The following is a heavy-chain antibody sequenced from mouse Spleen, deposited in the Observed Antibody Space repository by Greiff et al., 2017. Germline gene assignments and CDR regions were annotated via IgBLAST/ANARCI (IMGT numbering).Heavy chain of an antibody. Sequence: EVQRVESGGGLVKPGGSLKLSCAASGFTFSSYAMSWVRQTPEKRLEWVATISSGGSYTYYPDSVKGRFTISRDNAKNTLYLQMSSLRSEDTAMYYCARHGWDDWYFDVWGAGTTVTVSS. CDR1: GFTFSSYA. CDR2: ISSGGSYT. CDR3: ARHGWDDWYFDV. D-gene: IGHD4-1*01. V-gene: IGHV5-9-3*01. J-gene: IGHJ1*01.